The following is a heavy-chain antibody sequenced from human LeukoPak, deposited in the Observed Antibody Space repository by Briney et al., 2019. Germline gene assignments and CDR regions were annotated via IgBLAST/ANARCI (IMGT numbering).Heavy chain of an antibody. CDR2: IIPIFGTA. CDR1: GGTFSSYA. CDR3: ARDFGHIAQTAFDI. J-gene: IGHJ3*02. D-gene: IGHD3-10*01. V-gene: IGHV1-69*06. Sequence: SVKVSCKASGGTFSSYAISWVRQAPGQGLEWMGGIIPIFGTANYAQKFQGRVTITADKSTSTAYTELSSLRSEDTAVYYCARDFGHIAQTAFDIWGQGTMVTVSS.